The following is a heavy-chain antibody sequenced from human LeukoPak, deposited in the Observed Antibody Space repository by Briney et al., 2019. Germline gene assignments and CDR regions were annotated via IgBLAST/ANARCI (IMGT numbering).Heavy chain of an antibody. Sequence: SVKVSCKASGGTFSSYAISWVRQAPGQGLEWMGRVIPIFGTANYAQKFQGRVTITTDESTSTAYMELSSLRSEDTAVYYCASTYNLEGYFDYWGQGTLVTVPS. D-gene: IGHD1-20*01. CDR3: ASTYNLEGYFDY. CDR2: VIPIFGTA. V-gene: IGHV1-69*05. CDR1: GGTFSSYA. J-gene: IGHJ4*02.